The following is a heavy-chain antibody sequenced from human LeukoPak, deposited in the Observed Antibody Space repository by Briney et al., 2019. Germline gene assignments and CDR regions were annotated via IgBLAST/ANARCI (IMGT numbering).Heavy chain of an antibody. J-gene: IGHJ4*02. D-gene: IGHD5-18*01. Sequence: PGGSLRLSCAASGFTFSAFWMGWVRQAPGKGLEWVANVKQDGSETYYVDSVRGRFTVSRDNAKSSLYLQMNSLRAEDTAVYYCASLDTAMVRTSEYWGRGTLVTVSS. CDR1: GFTFSAFW. CDR2: VKQDGSET. V-gene: IGHV3-7*05. CDR3: ASLDTAMVRTSEY.